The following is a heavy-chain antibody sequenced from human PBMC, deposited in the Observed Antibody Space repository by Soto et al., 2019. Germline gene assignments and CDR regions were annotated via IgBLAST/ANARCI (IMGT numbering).Heavy chain of an antibody. CDR1: GFTFSSYG. CDR3: AKDILTGSYYYYYGMDV. J-gene: IGHJ6*02. CDR2: ISYDGSNK. Sequence: PGGSLRLSCAASGFTFSSYGMHWVRQAPGKGLEWVAVISYDGSNKYYADSVKGRFTISRDNSKNTLYLQMNSLRAEDTAVYYCAKDILTGSYYYYYGMDVWGQGTTVTVSS. D-gene: IGHD3-9*01. V-gene: IGHV3-30*18.